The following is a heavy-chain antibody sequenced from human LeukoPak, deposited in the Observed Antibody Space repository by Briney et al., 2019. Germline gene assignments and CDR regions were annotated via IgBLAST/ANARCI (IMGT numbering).Heavy chain of an antibody. CDR3: AKSGTRSSWSPRVKTYFDY. V-gene: IGHV3-48*02. J-gene: IGHJ4*02. Sequence: GSLRLSCAASGFTFSFYSMNWVRQAPGKGLEWVSSISSYSGTIKYADSVKGRFTISRDNSKNTLYLQMNSLRDQDTAVYYCAKSGTRSSWSPRVKTYFDYWGQGTLVTVSS. D-gene: IGHD6-13*01. CDR1: GFTFSFYS. CDR2: ISSYSGTI.